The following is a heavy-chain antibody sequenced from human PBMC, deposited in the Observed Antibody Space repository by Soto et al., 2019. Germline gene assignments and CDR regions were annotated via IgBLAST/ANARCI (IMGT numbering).Heavy chain of an antibody. V-gene: IGHV1-69*04. Sequence: SVKVSCKASGGTFSSYAISWVRQAPGQGLEWMGRIIPILGIANYAQKFQGRVTITADKSTSTAYMELSSLRSEDTAVYYCARDLNSSSSVFYYYYYMDVWGKGTTVTVSS. CDR2: IIPILGIA. CDR3: ARDLNSSSSVFYYYYYMDV. D-gene: IGHD6-6*01. J-gene: IGHJ6*03. CDR1: GGTFSSYA.